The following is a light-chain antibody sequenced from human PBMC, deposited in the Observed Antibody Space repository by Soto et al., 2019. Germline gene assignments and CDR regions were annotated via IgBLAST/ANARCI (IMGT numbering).Light chain of an antibody. V-gene: IGKV1-27*01. CDR2: AAS. J-gene: IGKJ1*01. Sequence: DIQMTQSPSSLSAAVGDRVTIACRASQDISNYLAWYQQKPGRAPKLLIFAASTLQSGVPSRFSGSGSGTEFTLTISRLQPEDVATYYCQKYDSAPAWTFGQGTKVEIK. CDR3: QKYDSAPAWT. CDR1: QDISNY.